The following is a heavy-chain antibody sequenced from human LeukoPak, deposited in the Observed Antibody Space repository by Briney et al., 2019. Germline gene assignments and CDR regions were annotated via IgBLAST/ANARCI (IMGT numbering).Heavy chain of an antibody. D-gene: IGHD1-26*01. CDR1: GYSFTSYW. CDR3: ARTPYSGNYYYFDY. J-gene: IGHJ4*02. Sequence: GESLKISCRGYGYSFTSYWIGWVRQMPGKGLEWMEIIYPGDSETTYSPSFQGQVTISADRSINTAYLQWSSLKASDTAMYYCARTPYSGNYYYFDYWGQGTLVTVSS. V-gene: IGHV5-51*01. CDR2: IYPGDSET.